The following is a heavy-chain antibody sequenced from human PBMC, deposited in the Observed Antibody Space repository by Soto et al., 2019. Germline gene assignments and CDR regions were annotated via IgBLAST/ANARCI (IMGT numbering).Heavy chain of an antibody. V-gene: IGHV3-30-3*01. J-gene: IGHJ4*02. Sequence: PGGSXRLACAASVFTLPIYAIHWVRHTPGKGLEWVAVISYDGNNEYYADFVTGRFTISRDNSKNMLYLQMSSLRAEDTAVYYCARDKGSFHFKSYFDYWGQGTQVTVSS. CDR3: ARDKGSFHFKSYFDY. CDR2: ISYDGNNE. CDR1: VFTLPIYA. D-gene: IGHD3-10*01.